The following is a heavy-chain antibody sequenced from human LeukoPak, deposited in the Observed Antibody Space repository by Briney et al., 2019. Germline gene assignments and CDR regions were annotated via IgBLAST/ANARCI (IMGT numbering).Heavy chain of an antibody. Sequence: PGWALRLSCAASVCIGSSNYMSGVRQAPGKGLEWVSSLAGGGNTYYAGSVNGRFTIFRDNSKNTLYLQMNSLRTEDTAVYYCARVGITLFGVVILWGQGTPVTVSS. CDR2: LAGGGNT. D-gene: IGHD3-3*01. V-gene: IGHV3-53*01. J-gene: IGHJ4*02. CDR3: ARVGITLFGVVIL. CDR1: VCIGSSNY.